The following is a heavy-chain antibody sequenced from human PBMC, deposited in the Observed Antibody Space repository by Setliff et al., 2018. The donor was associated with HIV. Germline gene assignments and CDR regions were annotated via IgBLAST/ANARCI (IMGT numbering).Heavy chain of an antibody. CDR2: IYPSGRT. Sequence: PSETLSLTCAVSGDSMSSGDYSWNWIRQSPGKGLEWIGYIYPSGRTYYNPSLKNRVTMSIDRSKKQFSLNLSSVTAAYTALYFCVREGAGSGSYYLDFWGQGILVTVSS. D-gene: IGHD3-10*01. CDR1: GDSMSSGDYS. J-gene: IGHJ4*02. CDR3: VREGAGSGSYYLDF. V-gene: IGHV4-30-2*06.